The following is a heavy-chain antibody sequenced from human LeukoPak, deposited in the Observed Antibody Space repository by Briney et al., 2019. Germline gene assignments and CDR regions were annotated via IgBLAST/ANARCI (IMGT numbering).Heavy chain of an antibody. CDR3: ARDGYSSGWYPDY. Sequence: ASVKVSCKASGYTFTGYYMHWVRQAPGQGLEWMGWINPNSGGSTSCAQKFQGRVTITRDTSASTAYMELSNLRSEDMAVYYCARDGYSSGWYPDYWGQGTLVTVSS. D-gene: IGHD6-19*01. J-gene: IGHJ4*02. CDR2: INPNSGGST. V-gene: IGHV1-46*01. CDR1: GYTFTGYY.